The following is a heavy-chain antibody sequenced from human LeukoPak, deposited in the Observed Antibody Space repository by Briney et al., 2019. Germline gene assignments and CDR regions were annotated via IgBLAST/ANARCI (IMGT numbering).Heavy chain of an antibody. Sequence: SETLSLTCAVYGGSFSGYYWSWIRQPPGKGLEGIGEINHSGSTNYNPSLKSRDAISVDTSKNQFSLELSSMTAADTAVYYCAREPTSGREPTSGRPLDYWGQGTLVTVSS. CDR2: INHSGST. CDR3: AREPTSGREPTSGRPLDY. D-gene: IGHD5-12*01. V-gene: IGHV4-34*01. CDR1: GGSFSGYY. J-gene: IGHJ4*02.